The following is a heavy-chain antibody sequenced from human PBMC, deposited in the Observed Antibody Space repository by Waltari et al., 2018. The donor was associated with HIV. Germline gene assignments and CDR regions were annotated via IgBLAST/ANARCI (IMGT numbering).Heavy chain of an antibody. CDR2: FYYSWST. J-gene: IGHJ4*02. V-gene: IGHV4-39*07. CDR1: GGSISSSSYY. Sequence: QLQLQESGPGLVKPSENLSLTCTVSGGSISSSSYYWGWIRQPPGKGLEWIGVFYYSWSTYYNPSLKSRVTISVDTSKNQFSLKLSSVTAADTAVYYCARVEAVAGTPYYFDYWGQGTLVTVSS. CDR3: ARVEAVAGTPYYFDY. D-gene: IGHD6-19*01.